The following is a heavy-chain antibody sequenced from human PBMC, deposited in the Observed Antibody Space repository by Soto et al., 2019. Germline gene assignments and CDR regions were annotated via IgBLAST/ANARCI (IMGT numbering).Heavy chain of an antibody. Sequence: QVQLQESGPGLVKSSQTLSLTCAVSGGSISSGGNYWSWIRQHPGKGLEWLGYIYYSGSTYYNPSLKSRVTISVDTSKNQFSLKLNSVTAADTAVYYCARARMVRRVIYYYSMDVWGQGTTVTVSS. CDR1: GGSISSGGNY. CDR2: IYYSGST. J-gene: IGHJ6*02. D-gene: IGHD3-10*01. CDR3: ARARMVRRVIYYYSMDV. V-gene: IGHV4-31*11.